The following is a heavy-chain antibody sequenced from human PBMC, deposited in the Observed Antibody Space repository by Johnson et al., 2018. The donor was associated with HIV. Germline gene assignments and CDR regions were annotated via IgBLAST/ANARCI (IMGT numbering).Heavy chain of an antibody. J-gene: IGHJ3*02. V-gene: IGHV3-53*01. CDR3: AKDPRSSSWYWDAFDI. Sequence: VQLVESGGGLVKPGGSLRLSCPASRFTVTSNYMSWVRQAPGKGLEWVSVIYSVGSTYYADSVTGRFTVSRDNSKNTLYLQMNSLRAEDTAVYYCAKDPRSSSWYWDAFDIWGQGTMVTVSS. CDR1: RFTVTSNY. CDR2: IYSVGST. D-gene: IGHD6-13*01.